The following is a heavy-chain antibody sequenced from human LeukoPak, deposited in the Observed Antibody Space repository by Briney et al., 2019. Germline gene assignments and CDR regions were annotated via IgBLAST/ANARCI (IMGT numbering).Heavy chain of an antibody. CDR2: IYYGST. CDR3: ARFRAFDI. V-gene: IGHV4-59*01. CDR1: GVSITDYY. Sequence: SKTLSLTCTVSGVSITDYYWSWIRQPPGKGLEWIGYIYYGSTNYNPSLKSRVTISVDTAKNQFSLKLSSVTAADAAVYYCARFRAFDIWGQGTMVTVSS. J-gene: IGHJ3*02.